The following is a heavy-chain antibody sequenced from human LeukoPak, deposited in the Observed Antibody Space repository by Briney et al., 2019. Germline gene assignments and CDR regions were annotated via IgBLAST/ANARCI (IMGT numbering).Heavy chain of an antibody. CDR3: ARGGYDILTVGEFDP. CDR2: INHSGST. Sequence: KPSETLSLTCAVYGGSFSGYYWSWIRQPPGKGLEWIGEINHSGSTNYNPSLKSRVTISVDTSKNQFSLKLSSVTAADTAVYYCARGGYDILTVGEFDPWGQGTLVTVSS. J-gene: IGHJ5*02. CDR1: GGSFSGYY. D-gene: IGHD3-9*01. V-gene: IGHV4-34*01.